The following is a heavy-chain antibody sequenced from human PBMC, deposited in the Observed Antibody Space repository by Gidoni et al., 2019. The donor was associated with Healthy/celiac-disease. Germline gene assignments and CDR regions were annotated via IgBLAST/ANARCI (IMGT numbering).Heavy chain of an antibody. J-gene: IGHJ4*02. CDR2: ISNDGSNK. CDR3: AKDGSWANYYDSSGYYDY. Sequence: QVQLVESGGGVVQPGRSLRLSCAASGFPFSSYGMHWVRQAPGKGLEWVAVISNDGSNKYYADSVKGRFTISRDNSKNMLYLQMNSLRAEDTAVYYCAKDGSWANYYDSSGYYDYWGQGTLVTVSS. CDR1: GFPFSSYG. D-gene: IGHD3-22*01. V-gene: IGHV3-30*18.